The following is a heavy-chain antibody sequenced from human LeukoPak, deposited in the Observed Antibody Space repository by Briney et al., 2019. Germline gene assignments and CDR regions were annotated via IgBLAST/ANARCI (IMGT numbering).Heavy chain of an antibody. Sequence: GGSLRLSCAASGFTFTSYSMNWVRQTPGKGLEWVSAISGGGDITYYADSVTGRFTISRDNSKDTLFLQMHSLRPGDTAVYYCVREDTPATANYWGQGTLVTISS. CDR1: GFTFTSYS. CDR3: VREDTPATANY. V-gene: IGHV3-23*01. CDR2: ISGGGDIT. D-gene: IGHD2-21*02. J-gene: IGHJ4*02.